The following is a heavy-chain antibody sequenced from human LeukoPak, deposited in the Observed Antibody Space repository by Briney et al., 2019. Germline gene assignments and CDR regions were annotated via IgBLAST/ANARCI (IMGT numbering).Heavy chain of an antibody. D-gene: IGHD6-13*01. CDR3: ARVYTTSSSWYGDFDY. V-gene: IGHV3-21*01. J-gene: IGHJ4*02. Sequence: GGSLRLSCAASGFTFSIYTMYWVRQAPGKGLEWVSSISTDSRTINYADSVKGRFTISRDNAKTSLYLQVNSLRAEDTAVYYCARVYTTSSSWYGDFDYWGQGTLVTVSS. CDR2: ISTDSRTI. CDR1: GFTFSIYT.